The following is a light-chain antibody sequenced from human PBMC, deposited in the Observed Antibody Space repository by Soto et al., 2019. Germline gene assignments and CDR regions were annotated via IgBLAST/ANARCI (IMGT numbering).Light chain of an antibody. CDR1: QTVSNNF. J-gene: IGKJ4*01. CDR3: QQYSNSPLT. V-gene: IGKV3-20*01. CDR2: SVF. Sequence: EIVLTQSPGTLSLSPGDGATLSCRASQTVSNNFLAWYQQKPGQAPRLLIYSVFSRAAGIPDRFSGSGSGTDFTLTISRLEPEDVAVYYCQQYSNSPLTFGGGTKVEIK.